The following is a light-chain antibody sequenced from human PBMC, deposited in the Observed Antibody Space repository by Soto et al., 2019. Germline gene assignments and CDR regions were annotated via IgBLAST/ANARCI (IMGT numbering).Light chain of an antibody. CDR3: QQYVTSSPRT. CDR2: GAS. J-gene: IGKJ1*01. CDR1: QSIRNY. Sequence: EIVLTQSPATLSLSPGERATLSCRASQSIRNYLAWYQQKPGQAPRLLIYGASNRATGIPDRFSGSGSGTDFTLTISRLEPEDFAVYYCQQYVTSSPRTFGQGTKVDIK. V-gene: IGKV3-20*01.